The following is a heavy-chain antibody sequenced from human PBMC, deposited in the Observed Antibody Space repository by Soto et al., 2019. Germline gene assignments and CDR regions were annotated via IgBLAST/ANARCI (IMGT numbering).Heavy chain of an antibody. Sequence: WGSLRVACVPHVPTFSCYTFRWVRQAPGKGLELPRPTTGSGDLTHYAESVQGRFTISRDQSRNMLYLQVKSLRVEDTAVYYCAREERFNSGHYYVTGDFYYHALDVWGQGTTVTVSS. CDR2: TTGSGDLT. D-gene: IGHD3-22*01. CDR1: VPTFSCYT. J-gene: IGHJ6*01. CDR3: AREERFNSGHYYVTGDFYYHALDV. V-gene: IGHV3-23*01.